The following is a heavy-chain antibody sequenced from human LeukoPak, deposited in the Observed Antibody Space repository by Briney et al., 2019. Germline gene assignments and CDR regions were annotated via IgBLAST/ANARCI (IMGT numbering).Heavy chain of an antibody. CDR2: ISSSSSFI. J-gene: IGHJ4*02. D-gene: IGHD5-18*01. CDR1: GFTFSSYE. Sequence: GGSLRLSCAASGFTFSSYEMNWVRQAPGKGLPWVSSISSSSSFIYYADSVKGRFTISRDNAKNSLYVELNSLRAEDTAVYYCARTQGVYSYGYSPIDYWGQGTLVTVSS. V-gene: IGHV3-21*01. CDR3: ARTQGVYSYGYSPIDY.